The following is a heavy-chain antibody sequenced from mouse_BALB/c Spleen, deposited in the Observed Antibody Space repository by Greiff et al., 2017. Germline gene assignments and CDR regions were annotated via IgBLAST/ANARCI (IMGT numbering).Heavy chain of an antibody. CDR2: ISDGGSYT. Sequence: EVQLVESGGDLVKPGGSLKLSCAASGFTFSSYGMYWVRQTPEKRLEWVATISDGGSYTYYPDSVKGRFTISRDNAKNNLYLQMSSLKSEDTAMYYCARGEGNFAYWGQGTLVTVSA. V-gene: IGHV5-4*02. CDR3: ARGEGNFAY. CDR1: GFTFSSYG. J-gene: IGHJ3*01.